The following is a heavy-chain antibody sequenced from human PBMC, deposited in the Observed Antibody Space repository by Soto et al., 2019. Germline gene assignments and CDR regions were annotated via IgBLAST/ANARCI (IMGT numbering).Heavy chain of an antibody. CDR1: GFTFSSYG. D-gene: IGHD3-16*01. CDR2: ISYDGSNK. CDR3: AKGGGQANYGMDV. V-gene: IGHV3-30*18. Sequence: GGSLRLSCAASGFTFSSYGMHWVRQAPGEGLEWVAVISYDGSNKYYADSVKGRFTISRDNSKNTLYLQMNSLRAEDTAVYYCAKGGGQANYGMDVWGQGTTVTVSS. J-gene: IGHJ6*02.